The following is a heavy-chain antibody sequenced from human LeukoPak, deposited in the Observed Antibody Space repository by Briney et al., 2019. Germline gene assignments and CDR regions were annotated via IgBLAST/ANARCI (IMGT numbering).Heavy chain of an antibody. D-gene: IGHD3-22*01. CDR3: ARNTMIVVVHDAFDI. Sequence: PGGPLRLSCAASGFTFSSHSMSWLRQGPGKGLEWVSAISGSGGRTYYADSVKGRFTISRDNSKNTLFLQMNSLRAEDTAVYYCARNTMIVVVHDAFDIWGQGTMVTVSS. V-gene: IGHV3-23*01. CDR2: ISGSGGRT. J-gene: IGHJ3*02. CDR1: GFTFSSHS.